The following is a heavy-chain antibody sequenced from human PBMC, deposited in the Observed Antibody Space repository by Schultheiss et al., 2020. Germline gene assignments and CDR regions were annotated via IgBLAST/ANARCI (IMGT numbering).Heavy chain of an antibody. D-gene: IGHD2-21*02. CDR1: GFTFDDYA. V-gene: IGHV3-33*08. Sequence: GESLKISCAASGFTFDDYAMHWVRQAPGKGLEWVAVIWYDGSNKDYADSVKGRFTISRDNSKNTLYLQMNSLRAEDTAVYYCIKNEGRAGGDCWGQGTLVNVYS. CDR3: IKNEGRAGGDC. CDR2: IWYDGSNK. J-gene: IGHJ4*02.